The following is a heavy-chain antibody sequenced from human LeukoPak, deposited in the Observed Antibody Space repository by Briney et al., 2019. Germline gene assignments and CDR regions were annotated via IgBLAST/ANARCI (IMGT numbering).Heavy chain of an antibody. V-gene: IGHV4-59*13. J-gene: IGHJ3*02. Sequence: SETLSLTCTVSGGSISSYYWSWIPQPPGKGRGWFGYIYYSGSHNYHPPLKSRFPISVDTSKNQFSLKLSSATAADSPCFSWGRVDGDLCDIWGQGKMVTVSS. CDR2: IYYSGSH. D-gene: IGHD4-17*01. CDR3: GRVDGDLCDI. CDR1: GGSISSYY.